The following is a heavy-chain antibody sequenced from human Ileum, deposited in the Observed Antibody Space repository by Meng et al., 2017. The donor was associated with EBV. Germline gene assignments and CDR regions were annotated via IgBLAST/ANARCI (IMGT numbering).Heavy chain of an antibody. J-gene: IGHJ4*02. V-gene: IGHV2-5*02. D-gene: IGHD3-22*01. CDR3: AHNNHDGGGHYDY. CDR2: IYWDDDK. Sequence: QITLKASVPTPVKPTQPLPLTCTFSGVSLSTSGVAVGWIRQPPGKALEWLALIYWDDDKRYSPSLKTRLIITNDTSKNQVVLTMTNMDPVDTATYYCAHNNHDGGGHYDYWGQGALVTVSS. CDR1: GVSLSTSGVA.